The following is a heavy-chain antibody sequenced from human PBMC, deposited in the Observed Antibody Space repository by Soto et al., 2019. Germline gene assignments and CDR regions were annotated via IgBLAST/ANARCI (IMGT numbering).Heavy chain of an antibody. D-gene: IGHD6-6*01. CDR3: ARATAARSYYYYGMDV. CDR2: IYYSGST. V-gene: IGHV4-31*03. CDR1: GGSISSGGYY. Sequence: SETLSLTCTVSGGSISSGGYYWSWIRQHPGKGLEWIGYIYYSGSTYYNPSLKSRVTISVDTSKNQFSLKLSSVTAADTAVYYCARATAARSYYYYGMDVWGQGTTVTVSS. J-gene: IGHJ6*02.